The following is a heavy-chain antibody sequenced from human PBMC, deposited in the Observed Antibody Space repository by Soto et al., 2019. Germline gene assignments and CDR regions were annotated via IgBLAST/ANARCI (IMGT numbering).Heavy chain of an antibody. Sequence: SLKISCAASGFTFDDYAMHWVRQAPGKGLEWVSGISWNSGSIGYADSVKGRFTISRDNAKNSLYLQMNSLRAEDTALYYCAKMAGARYWYFDLWGRGTLVTVSS. CDR3: AKMAGARYWYFDL. CDR1: GFTFDDYA. V-gene: IGHV3-9*01. D-gene: IGHD1-26*01. J-gene: IGHJ2*01. CDR2: ISWNSGSI.